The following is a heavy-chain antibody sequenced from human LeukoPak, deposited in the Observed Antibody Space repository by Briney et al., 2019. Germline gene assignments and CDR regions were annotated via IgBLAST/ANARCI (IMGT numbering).Heavy chain of an antibody. Sequence: GESLKISCKGSGYSFTSYWIGWVRQMPGKGLEWMGIIYPGDSDTRYSPSFQGQVTISADKSISTAYLQWSSLKASDTAMYYCARHLGGYYYGSGGYWTFDYWGQGTLVTVSS. J-gene: IGHJ4*02. D-gene: IGHD3-10*01. CDR1: GYSFTSYW. V-gene: IGHV5-51*01. CDR3: ARHLGGYYYGSGGYWTFDY. CDR2: IYPGDSDT.